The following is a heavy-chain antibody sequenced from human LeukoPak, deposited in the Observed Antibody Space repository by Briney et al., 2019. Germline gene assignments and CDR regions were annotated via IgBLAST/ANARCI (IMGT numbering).Heavy chain of an antibody. J-gene: IGHJ5*02. Sequence: PGGSLRLSCVASGFTVSSNYMSWVRQAPGKGLEWVSVIYSGGSTYYADSVKGRFTISKDNSKNTLYLQMNSPRAEDTAVYYCARDFESYYDSSGYYEPWGQGTLVTVSS. CDR3: ARDFESYYDSSGYYEP. D-gene: IGHD3-22*01. CDR2: IYSGGST. V-gene: IGHV3-66*01. CDR1: GFTVSSNY.